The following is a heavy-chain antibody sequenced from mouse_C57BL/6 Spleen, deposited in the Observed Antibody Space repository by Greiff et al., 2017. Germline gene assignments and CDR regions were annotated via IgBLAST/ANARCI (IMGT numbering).Heavy chain of an antibody. CDR1: GYTFTSYW. D-gene: IGHD4-1*01. Sequence: QVQLQQPGAELVRPGSSVKLSCKASGYTFTSYWMDWVKQRPGQGLEWIGNIYPSDSETHYNQKFKDKATLTVDKSSSTAYMQLSSLTSEDSAVYYCARRTGPAGFAYWGQGTLVTVSA. CDR3: ARRTGPAGFAY. J-gene: IGHJ3*01. CDR2: IYPSDSET. V-gene: IGHV1-61*01.